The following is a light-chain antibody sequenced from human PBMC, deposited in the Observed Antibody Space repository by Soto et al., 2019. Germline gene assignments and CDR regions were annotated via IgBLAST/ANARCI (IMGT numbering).Light chain of an antibody. Sequence: QSVLTQPASVSGSPGQSITISCTGTRRDVGGYNYVSWCQQYPGKSPKLLIYEVTHRPSGVSNRFSGSKSGNTASLTISGLQAEDEADYYCSSYTISNTLPFVFGTGTKGTVL. CDR1: RRDVGGYNY. V-gene: IGLV2-14*01. J-gene: IGLJ1*01. CDR2: EVT. CDR3: SSYTISNTLPFV.